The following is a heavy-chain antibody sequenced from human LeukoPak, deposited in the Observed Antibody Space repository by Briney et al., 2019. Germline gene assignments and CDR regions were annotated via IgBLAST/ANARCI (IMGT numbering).Heavy chain of an antibody. CDR3: ARLGVITAAGTYDY. J-gene: IGHJ4*02. Sequence: PGGSLRLSCAASGFTFSDYFMTWIRQAPGNGLQWIAHMRGSGETISYADSVRGRFTISRDNVKNSLYLQMNSLRAEDTAAYYCARLGVITAAGTYDYWGQGTLVTVSS. CDR2: MRGSGETI. V-gene: IGHV3-11*01. CDR1: GFTFSDYF. D-gene: IGHD6-13*01.